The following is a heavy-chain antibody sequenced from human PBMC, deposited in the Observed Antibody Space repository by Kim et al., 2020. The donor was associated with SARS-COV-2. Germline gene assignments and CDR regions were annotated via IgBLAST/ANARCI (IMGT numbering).Heavy chain of an antibody. CDR2: ISYDGSNK. CDR3: ARDGQGGGSTSWYFDL. D-gene: IGHD3-16*01. CDR1: GFTFSSYA. J-gene: IGHJ2*01. V-gene: IGHV3-30*04. Sequence: GGSLRLSCAASGFTFSSYAMHWVRQAPGKGLEWVAVISYDGSNKYYADSVKGRFTISRDNSKNTLYLQMNSLRAEDTAVYYCARDGQGGGSTSWYFDLWGRGTLVTVSS.